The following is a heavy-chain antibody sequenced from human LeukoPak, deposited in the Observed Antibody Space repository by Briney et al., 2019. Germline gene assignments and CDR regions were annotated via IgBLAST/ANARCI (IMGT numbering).Heavy chain of an antibody. CDR2: IKQDGSEK. V-gene: IGHV3-7*01. CDR1: GFTFSSYW. CDR3: ARSAPRDGYNFGY. Sequence: GGSLRLSCAASGFTFSSYWMSWVRQAPGKGLEWVANIKQDGSEKYYVDSVKGRFTISRDNAKNSLYLQMNSLRAEDTAVYYCARSAPRDGYNFGYWGQGTLVTVSS. D-gene: IGHD5-24*01. J-gene: IGHJ4*02.